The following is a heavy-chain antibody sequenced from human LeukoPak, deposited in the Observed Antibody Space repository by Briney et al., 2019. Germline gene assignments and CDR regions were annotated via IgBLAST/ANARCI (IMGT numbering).Heavy chain of an antibody. J-gene: IGHJ4*02. V-gene: IGHV1-46*01. CDR2: INPSGGST. D-gene: IGHD2-8*01. CDR3: AREGAPMSIVLMVYAISGYFDY. CDR1: GYTFTSYD. Sequence: ASVKVSCKASGYTFTSYDINWVRQAPGQGLEWMGIINPSGGSTSYAQKFQGRVTMTRDMSTSTVYMELSSLRSEDTAVYYCAREGAPMSIVLMVYAISGYFDYWGQGTLVTVSS.